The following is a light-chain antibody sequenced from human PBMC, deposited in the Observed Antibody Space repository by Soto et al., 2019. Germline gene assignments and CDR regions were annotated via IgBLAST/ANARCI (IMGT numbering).Light chain of an antibody. CDR1: QSVSSN. V-gene: IGKV3-15*01. J-gene: IGKJ2*01. CDR3: QQYNNWPLYN. CDR2: GAS. Sequence: EIVMTQSPATLSVSPGERATLSCRASQSVSSNLAWYQQKPGQAPRLLIYGASTRATGIPARFSGSGSGTEFTLTISSLQSEDFAVYYCQQYNNWPLYNFCQGTKLEIK.